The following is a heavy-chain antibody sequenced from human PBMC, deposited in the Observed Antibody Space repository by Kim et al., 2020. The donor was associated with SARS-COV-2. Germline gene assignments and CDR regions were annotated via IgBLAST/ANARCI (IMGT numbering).Heavy chain of an antibody. CDR3: ARSLHRNPNGNAFDI. Sequence: GGSLRLSCAASGFTFSSYAMHWVRQAPGKGLEWVAVITYDGSNTYYADSVKGRFTISRDNSKNTLYLQMNSLRAEDTAVYYCARSLHRNPNGNAFDIWGHGTMVTVSS. D-gene: IGHD1-1*01. CDR2: ITYDGSNT. V-gene: IGHV3-30*04. J-gene: IGHJ3*02. CDR1: GFTFSSYA.